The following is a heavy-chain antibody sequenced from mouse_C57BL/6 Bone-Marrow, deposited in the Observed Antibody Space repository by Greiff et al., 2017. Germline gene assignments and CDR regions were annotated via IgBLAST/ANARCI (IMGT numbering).Heavy chain of an antibody. V-gene: IGHV1-69*01. D-gene: IGHD2-12*01. CDR1: GYTFTSYW. J-gene: IGHJ3*01. CDR3: ASGLRRPGFAY. CDR2: IDPSDSYT. Sequence: VQLQQPGAELVMPGASVKLSCKASGYTFTSYWMHWVKQRPGQGLEWIGEIDPSDSYTNYNQKFKGKATLTVDKSSSTAYMQLNSLTSEDSAVSYWASGLRRPGFAYWGRGTLVTVSA.